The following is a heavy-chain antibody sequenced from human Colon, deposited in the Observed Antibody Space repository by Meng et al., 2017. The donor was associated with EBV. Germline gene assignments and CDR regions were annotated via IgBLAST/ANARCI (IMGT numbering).Heavy chain of an antibody. D-gene: IGHD1-14*01. V-gene: IGHV4-39*02. CDR1: GGSINSGSHY. CDR2: INYSGTT. Sequence: QRRLQESGPGLVKPSETLSLTCSLAGGSINSGSHYWAWIRPPPGKGLEWVGTINYSGTTYSNPSLKSRITLSVDTSNNDFSLKMTSVTAADTALYYCVRLAGLPGYYFDVWCQGALVTVSS. CDR3: VRLAGLPGYYFDV. J-gene: IGHJ4*02.